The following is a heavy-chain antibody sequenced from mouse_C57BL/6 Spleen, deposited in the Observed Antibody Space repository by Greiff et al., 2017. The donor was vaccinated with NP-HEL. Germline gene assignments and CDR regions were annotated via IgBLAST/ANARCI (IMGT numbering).Heavy chain of an antibody. D-gene: IGHD2-5*01. CDR2: IDPEDGET. Sequence: EVQLVESGAELVKPGASVKLSCTASGFNIKDYYMHWVKQRTEQGLEWIGRIDPEDGETKYAPKFQGKATITADTSSNTAYLQLSSLTSEDTAVYYCASAYYSNYEDYWYFDVWGTGTTVTVSS. J-gene: IGHJ1*03. CDR1: GFNIKDYY. V-gene: IGHV14-2*01. CDR3: ASAYYSNYEDYWYFDV.